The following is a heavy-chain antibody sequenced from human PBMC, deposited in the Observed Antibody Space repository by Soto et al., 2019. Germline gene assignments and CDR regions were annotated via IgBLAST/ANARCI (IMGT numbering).Heavy chain of an antibody. D-gene: IGHD3-3*01. Sequence: ASVKVSCKASGYTFTSYGISWVRQAPGQGLEWMGWISAYNGNTNYARKLQGRVTMTTDTSTSTAYMELRSLRSDDTAVYYCARGSNDFWSAYYFDYWGQGTLVTVSS. V-gene: IGHV1-18*01. CDR2: ISAYNGNT. CDR1: GYTFTSYG. J-gene: IGHJ4*02. CDR3: ARGSNDFWSAYYFDY.